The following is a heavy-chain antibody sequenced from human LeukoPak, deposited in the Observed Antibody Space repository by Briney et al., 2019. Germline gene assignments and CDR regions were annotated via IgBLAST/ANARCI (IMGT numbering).Heavy chain of an antibody. V-gene: IGHV4-59*08. CDR3: ARQSGSYCSSTSCYAPWDY. D-gene: IGHD2-2*01. Sequence: PSETLSLTCTVSGGSISSYYWSWLRQPPGKGLEWIGYIYYSGSTNYNPSLKSRVTISVDTSKNQFSLKLSSVTAADTAVYYCARQSGSYCSSTSCYAPWDYWGQGTLVTVSS. J-gene: IGHJ4*02. CDR2: IYYSGST. CDR1: GGSISSYY.